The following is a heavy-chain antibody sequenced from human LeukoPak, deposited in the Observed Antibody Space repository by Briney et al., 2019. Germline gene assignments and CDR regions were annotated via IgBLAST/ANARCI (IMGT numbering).Heavy chain of an antibody. V-gene: IGHV4-4*07. D-gene: IGHD3-10*01. CDR2: IYNSGST. Sequence: PSETQSLTCTVSGGSISSYCWSWIRQPAGKGLERIGRIYNSGSTNYNTNYNPSLTSRVTMSVDTSKNQFSLKLNSVSAADTTVYFCARAIWYGSGTTAFDYWGQGTLVTVSP. CDR1: GGSISSYC. J-gene: IGHJ4*02. CDR3: ARAIWYGSGTTAFDY.